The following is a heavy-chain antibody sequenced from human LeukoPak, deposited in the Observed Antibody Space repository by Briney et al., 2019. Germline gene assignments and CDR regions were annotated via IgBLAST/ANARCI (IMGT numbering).Heavy chain of an antibody. CDR2: IYYSGST. CDR3: ARLGVAGHYFDY. D-gene: IGHD6-19*01. J-gene: IGHJ4*02. V-gene: IGHV4-59*01. Sequence: PSETLSLTCTVSGGSISSYYWSWIRQPPGKGLEWIGYIYYSGSTNYNPSLKSRVTISVDTSKNQFSLKLSSVTAADTAVYYCARLGVAGHYFDYWGQGTLVTVSS. CDR1: GGSISSYY.